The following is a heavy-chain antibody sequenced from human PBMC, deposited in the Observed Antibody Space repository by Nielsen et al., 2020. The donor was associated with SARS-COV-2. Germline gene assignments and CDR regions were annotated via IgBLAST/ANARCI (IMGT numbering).Heavy chain of an antibody. Sequence: SLKISCAASGFTFDDYAMHWVRQAPGKGLEWVSGISWNSGSIGYVDSVKGRFTISRDNAKNSLYLQMNSLRAEDTALYYCAKDMGDFWSGPWGQGTLVTVSS. J-gene: IGHJ4*02. V-gene: IGHV3-9*01. CDR1: GFTFDDYA. CDR3: AKDMGDFWSGP. D-gene: IGHD3-3*01. CDR2: ISWNSGSI.